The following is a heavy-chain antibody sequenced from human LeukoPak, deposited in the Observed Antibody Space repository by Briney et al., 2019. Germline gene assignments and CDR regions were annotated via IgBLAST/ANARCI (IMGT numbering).Heavy chain of an antibody. CDR1: GFIFSSYA. CDR2: ISTDGRSA. D-gene: IGHD6-19*01. V-gene: IGHV3-64*02. CDR3: ARWAVANGMDV. Sequence: GGSLRLSCAASGFIFSSYAMHWVRQAPGKGLEHVSAISTDGRSAYYVDSVKGRFTISRDNSRNTLYLQMGSLRAEDMAAYYCARWAVANGMDVWGQGTTVTVSS. J-gene: IGHJ6*02.